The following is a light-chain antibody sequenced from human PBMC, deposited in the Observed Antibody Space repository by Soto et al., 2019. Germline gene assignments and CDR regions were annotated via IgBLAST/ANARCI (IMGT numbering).Light chain of an antibody. J-gene: IGLJ1*01. V-gene: IGLV2-14*01. Sequence: QSALTQPASVSGSPGQSITISCTGTSSDVGGYNYVSWYQQYPGKAPKLMIYDVSNRPSGVSNRFSGSKSGNTASLTIFGLQAEDEADYYCTSYTSSSTLYVFGTGTKVTVL. CDR2: DVS. CDR3: TSYTSSSTLYV. CDR1: SSDVGGYNY.